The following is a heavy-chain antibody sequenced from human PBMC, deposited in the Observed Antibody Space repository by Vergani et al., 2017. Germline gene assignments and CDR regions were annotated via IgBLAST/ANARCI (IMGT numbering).Heavy chain of an antibody. CDR1: GGSISSSSYY. D-gene: IGHD6-19*01. J-gene: IGHJ5*02. V-gene: IGHV4-39*07. Sequence: QLQLQESGPGLVKPSETLYLTCTVSGGSISSSSYYWGWIRQPPGKGLEWIGSIYPGDSDTRYSPSFQGQVTISADKSISTAYLQWSSLKASDTAMYYCARHRSIAVAGFNWFDPWGQGTLVTVSS. CDR2: IYPGDSDT. CDR3: ARHRSIAVAGFNWFDP.